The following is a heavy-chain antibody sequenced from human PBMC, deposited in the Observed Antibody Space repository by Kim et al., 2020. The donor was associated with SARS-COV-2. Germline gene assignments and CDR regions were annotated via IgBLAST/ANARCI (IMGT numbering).Heavy chain of an antibody. Sequence: ASVKVSCKASGYTFTSYGISWVRQAPGQGLEWMGWISAYNGNTNYAQKLQGRVTMTTDTSTSTAYMELRSLRSDDTAVYYCARHAYPKGIFGVVIQFSEFDYWGQGTLVTVSS. D-gene: IGHD3-3*02. CDR3: ARHAYPKGIFGVVIQFSEFDY. CDR1: GYTFTSYG. J-gene: IGHJ4*02. CDR2: ISAYNGNT. V-gene: IGHV1-18*04.